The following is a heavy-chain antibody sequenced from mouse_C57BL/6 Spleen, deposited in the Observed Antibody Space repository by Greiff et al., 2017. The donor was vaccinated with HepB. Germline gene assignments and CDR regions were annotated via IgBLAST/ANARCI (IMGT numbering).Heavy chain of an antibody. D-gene: IGHD1-1*01. CDR3: ARAQIYYYGSSYEDYAMDY. V-gene: IGHV1-82*01. CDR2: IYPGDGDT. Sequence: QVQLQQSGPELVKPGASVKISCKASGYAFSSSWMNWVKQRPGKGLEWIGRIYPGDGDTNYNGKFKGKATLTADKSSSTAYMQLSSLTSEDSSVYFCARAQIYYYGSSYEDYAMDYWGQGTSVTGSS. J-gene: IGHJ4*01. CDR1: GYAFSSSW.